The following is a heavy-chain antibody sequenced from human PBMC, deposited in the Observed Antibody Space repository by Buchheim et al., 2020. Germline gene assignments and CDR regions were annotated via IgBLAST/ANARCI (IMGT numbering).Heavy chain of an antibody. D-gene: IGHD4-23*01. J-gene: IGHJ2*01. CDR1: GGSISSSSYY. V-gene: IGHV4-39*01. CDR2: IYYSGST. Sequence: QLQLQESGPGLVKPSETLSLTCTVSGGSISSSSYYWGWIRQPPGKGLEWIGSIYYSGSTYYNPSLKSRVTISVDTSKNQFSLKLSSVTAADTAVYYCARRRTTVARNWYFDLWGRGTL. CDR3: ARRRTTVARNWYFDL.